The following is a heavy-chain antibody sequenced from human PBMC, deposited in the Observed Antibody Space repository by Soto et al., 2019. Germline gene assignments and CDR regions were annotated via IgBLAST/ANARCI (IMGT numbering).Heavy chain of an antibody. D-gene: IGHD6-19*01. J-gene: IGHJ6*02. Sequence: GGSLRLSCAASGFTFSSYGMHWVRQAPGKGLEWVAVIWYDGSNKYYADSVKGRFTISRDNSKNTLYLQMNSLRAEDTAVYYCAKCRSGWDYYYYYYGMDVWGQGTTVTVSS. CDR1: GFTFSSYG. V-gene: IGHV3-30*02. CDR2: IWYDGSNK. CDR3: AKCRSGWDYYYYYYGMDV.